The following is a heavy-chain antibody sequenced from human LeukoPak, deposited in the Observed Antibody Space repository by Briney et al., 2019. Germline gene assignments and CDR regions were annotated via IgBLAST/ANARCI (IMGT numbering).Heavy chain of an antibody. CDR1: GGSFSGYY. CDR2: INHSGST. D-gene: IGHD6-19*01. CDR3: ARGRYGSGWQDFDY. V-gene: IGHV4-34*01. J-gene: IGHJ4*02. Sequence: SETLSLTCAVYGGSFSGYYWSWIRQPPGKGLEWIGEINHSGSTNYNPSLKSRVTISVDTSKNQFSLKLSSVTAADTAVCYCARGRYGSGWQDFDYWGQGTLVTVSS.